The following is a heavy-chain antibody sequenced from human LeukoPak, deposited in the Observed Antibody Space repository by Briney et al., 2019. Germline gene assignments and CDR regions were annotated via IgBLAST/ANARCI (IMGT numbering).Heavy chain of an antibody. CDR2: INPNSGGT. CDR1: GYTFTGYY. J-gene: IGHJ6*03. Sequence: ASVKVSCKASGYTFTGYYMHWVRQAPGQGLEWMGWINPNSGGTNYAQKFQGRVTMTRDTSISTAYMELSRLRSDDTAVYYCARLKSDIVVVPAAASGYYYYYYYMDVWGKGTTVTISS. D-gene: IGHD2-2*01. V-gene: IGHV1-2*02. CDR3: ARLKSDIVVVPAAASGYYYYYYYMDV.